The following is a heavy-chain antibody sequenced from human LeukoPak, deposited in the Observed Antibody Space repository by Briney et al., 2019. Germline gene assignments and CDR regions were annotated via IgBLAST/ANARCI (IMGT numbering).Heavy chain of an antibody. D-gene: IGHD3-22*01. CDR3: ARVDSSGLDAFDI. CDR1: GFTFSSYS. CDR2: ISSSSSYI. V-gene: IGHV3-21*01. J-gene: IGHJ3*02. Sequence: GGSLRLSCAASGFTFSSYSMNWVRQAPGKGLEWVSSISSSSSYIYYADSVKGRFTISRDNAKNSLYLQMNSLRAEDTAVYYCARVDSSGLDAFDIRGQGTMVTVSS.